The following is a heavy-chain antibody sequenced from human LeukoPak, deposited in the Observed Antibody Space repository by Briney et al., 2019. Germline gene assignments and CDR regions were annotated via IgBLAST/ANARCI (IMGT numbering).Heavy chain of an antibody. CDR2: ISGSGGST. V-gene: IGHV3-23*01. CDR3: AKGPRITIFGVVNFGGDY. D-gene: IGHD3-3*01. J-gene: IGHJ4*02. Sequence: GGSLRLSCAASGFTFSNYAMSWVRQAPGKGLEWVSAISGSGGSTYYADSVKGRFTISRDNSKNTLYLQMNSLRAEDTAVYYCAKGPRITIFGVVNFGGDYWGQGTLVTVSS. CDR1: GFTFSNYA.